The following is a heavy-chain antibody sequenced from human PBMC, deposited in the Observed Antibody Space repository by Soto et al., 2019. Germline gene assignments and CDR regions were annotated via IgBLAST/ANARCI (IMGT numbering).Heavy chain of an antibody. V-gene: IGHV4-31*03. Sequence: SETLSLTCTVSGGSISSGGSYWSWIRQHPGKGLEWIGYIYYSGSSYYNPSLKSRVTISVDTSKNQFSLKLTSVTAADTAVYYCARGTLVGRGDFDYWGQGSLVTVSS. CDR3: ARGTLVGRGDFDY. CDR1: GGSISSGGSY. D-gene: IGHD2-15*01. J-gene: IGHJ4*02. CDR2: IYYSGSS.